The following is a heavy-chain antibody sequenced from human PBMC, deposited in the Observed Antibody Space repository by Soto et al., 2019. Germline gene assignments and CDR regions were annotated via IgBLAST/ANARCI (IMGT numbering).Heavy chain of an antibody. J-gene: IGHJ4*02. D-gene: IGHD3-10*01. CDR3: AIEFGEGFDY. Sequence: QVQLVESGGGVVQPGRSLRLSCAASGFTFSSYGMHWVRQAPGKGLEWVAVIWYDGSNKYYADSVKGRFTISRDSSKNTLYLQMNSLRAEDTAVYYCAIEFGEGFDYWGQGTLVTVSS. CDR2: IWYDGSNK. V-gene: IGHV3-33*01. CDR1: GFTFSSYG.